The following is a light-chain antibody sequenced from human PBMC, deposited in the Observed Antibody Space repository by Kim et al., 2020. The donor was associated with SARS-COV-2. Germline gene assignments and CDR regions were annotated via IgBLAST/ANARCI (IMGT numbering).Light chain of an antibody. CDR2: QDS. CDR1: KLGDKY. J-gene: IGLJ2*01. V-gene: IGLV3-1*01. Sequence: VAPEQTARITCSGDKLGDKYACWYQQKPGQSPVLVIYQDSKRPSGIPERFSGSNSGNTATLTISGTQAMDEADYYCQAWDSSTVVFGGGTQLTVL. CDR3: QAWDSSTVV.